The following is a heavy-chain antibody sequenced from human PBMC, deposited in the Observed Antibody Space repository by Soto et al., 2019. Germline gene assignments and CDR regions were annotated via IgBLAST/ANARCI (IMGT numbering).Heavy chain of an antibody. V-gene: IGHV5-51*01. Sequence: GESLKISCKCSGYSFTSYWIGWVRQMPGKGLEWMGIIYPGDSDTRYSPSFQGQVTISADKSISTAYLQWSSLNASDTAMYYCARHSAPWMGAVGLFDYWGQGTLVTVSS. CDR1: GYSFTSYW. J-gene: IGHJ4*02. CDR2: IYPGDSDT. CDR3: ARHSAPWMGAVGLFDY. D-gene: IGHD6-19*01.